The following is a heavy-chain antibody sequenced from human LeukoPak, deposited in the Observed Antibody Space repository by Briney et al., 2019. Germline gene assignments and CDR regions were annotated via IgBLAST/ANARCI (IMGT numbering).Heavy chain of an antibody. Sequence: PGGSLRLSCAASGFTFSSYSMNWVRQAPGKGLEWIGEINHSGSTNYNPSLKSRVTISVDTSKNQFSLKLSSVTAADTAVYYCARGPQAPIAVAGIIDYWGQGTLVTVSS. D-gene: IGHD6-19*01. J-gene: IGHJ4*02. CDR3: ARGPQAPIAVAGIIDY. V-gene: IGHV4-34*01. CDR2: INHSGST. CDR1: GFTFSSYS.